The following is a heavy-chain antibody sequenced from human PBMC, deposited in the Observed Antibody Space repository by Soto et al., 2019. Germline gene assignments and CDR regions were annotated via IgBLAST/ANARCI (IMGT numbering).Heavy chain of an antibody. J-gene: IGHJ4*02. CDR1: GGSISSSSYY. CDR3: ARPMGNRGIAAAGFDY. D-gene: IGHD6-13*01. V-gene: IGHV4-39*01. Sequence: SETLSLTCTVSGGSISSSSYYWGWIRQPPGKGLEWIGSIYYSGSTYYNPSLKSRVTISVDTSKNQFSLKLSSVTAADTAAYYCARPMGNRGIAAAGFDYWGQGTLVTVSS. CDR2: IYYSGST.